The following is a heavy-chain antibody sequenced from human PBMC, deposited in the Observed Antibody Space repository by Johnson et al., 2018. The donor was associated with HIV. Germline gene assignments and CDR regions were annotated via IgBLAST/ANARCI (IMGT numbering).Heavy chain of an antibody. CDR1: GFTFSTYG. CDR3: AKEKDYGAFDI. CDR2: IRYDGSNE. D-gene: IGHD3-16*01. Sequence: QMLLVESGGGLVQPGGSLRLSCAASGFTFSTYGMHWVRQAPGKGLEWLAFIRYDGSNEYYVDSVKGRFTISRDNSKNTLYLQMNSLRAEDTAMYYCAKEKDYGAFDIWGQGTMVTVSS. V-gene: IGHV3-30*02. J-gene: IGHJ3*02.